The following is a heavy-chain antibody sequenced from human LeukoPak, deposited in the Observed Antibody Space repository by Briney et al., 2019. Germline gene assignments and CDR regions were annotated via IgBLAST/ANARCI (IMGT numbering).Heavy chain of an antibody. V-gene: IGHV3-21*01. Sequence: GGSLRLSCAASGFTFSSYSMNWVRQAPGKGLEWVSSISSSSSYIYYADSVKGRFTISRDNAKSSLYLQMNSLRAEDTAVYYCARNVPATAIPGYWGQGTLVTVSS. CDR3: ARNVPATAIPGY. D-gene: IGHD2-2*02. J-gene: IGHJ4*02. CDR2: ISSSSSYI. CDR1: GFTFSSYS.